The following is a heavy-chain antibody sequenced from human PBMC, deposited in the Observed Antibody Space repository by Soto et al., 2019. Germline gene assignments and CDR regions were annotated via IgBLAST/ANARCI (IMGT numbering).Heavy chain of an antibody. V-gene: IGHV3-33*01. CDR3: TRATFDV. Sequence: PGGSLRLSCAVSGFSFSTYAMHWVRQAPGKGPEWLAIIWFDGVKEYYAESVRGRFTISIDNSKNTVFLQMDTVGAEDSALYYCTRATFDVWGQGTTVTVSS. CDR1: GFSFSTYA. CDR2: IWFDGVKE. J-gene: IGHJ6*02.